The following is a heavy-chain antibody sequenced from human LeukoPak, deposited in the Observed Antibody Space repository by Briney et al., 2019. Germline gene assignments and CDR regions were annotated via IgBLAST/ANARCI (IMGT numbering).Heavy chain of an antibody. CDR1: GYTFTGYY. D-gene: IGHD3-10*01. CDR2: INPNSGGT. Sequence: ASVKVSCKASGYTFTGYYMHWVRQAPGQGLEWMGWINPNSGGTNYAQKFQGRVTMIRDTSTSTAYMELSRLRSDDTAVYYCAVTALLWFGESRNWFDPWGQGTLVTVSS. CDR3: AVTALLWFGESRNWFDP. J-gene: IGHJ5*02. V-gene: IGHV1-2*02.